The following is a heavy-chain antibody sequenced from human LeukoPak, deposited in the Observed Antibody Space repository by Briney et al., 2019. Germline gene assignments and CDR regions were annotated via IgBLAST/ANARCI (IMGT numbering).Heavy chain of an antibody. CDR3: ARSRVVSTYYDFWSGYYTRWFDP. V-gene: IGHV1-8*01. Sequence: GASVKVSCKASGYTFTSYDINWVRQATGQGLEWMGWMNPNSGNTGYPQKFQGRVTMTRNTSISTAYMELSSLRSEDTAVYYCARSRVVSTYYDFWSGYYTRWFDPWGQGTLVTVSS. D-gene: IGHD3-3*01. CDR1: GYTFTSYD. CDR2: MNPNSGNT. J-gene: IGHJ5*02.